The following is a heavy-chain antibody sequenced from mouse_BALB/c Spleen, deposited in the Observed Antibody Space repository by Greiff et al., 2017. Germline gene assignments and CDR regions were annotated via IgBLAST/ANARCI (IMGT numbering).Heavy chain of an antibody. CDR2: ISSGGSYT. V-gene: IGHV5-6-4*01. CDR1: GFSFSSYT. D-gene: IGHD1-2*01. CDR3: TRDENSFGFAY. Sequence: EVLLVESGGGLVKPGGSLKLSCAASGFSFSSYTMTWVRQTPEKRLEWVATISSGGSYTYYPDSVKGRFTISRDNAKNTLYLQMSSLQSEDTAMYYCTRDENSFGFAYWGQGTLVTVSA. J-gene: IGHJ3*01.